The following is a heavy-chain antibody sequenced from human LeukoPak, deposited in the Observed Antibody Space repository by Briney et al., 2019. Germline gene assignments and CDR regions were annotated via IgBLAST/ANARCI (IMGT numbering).Heavy chain of an antibody. CDR3: AKPSNYYGSATDAFDF. D-gene: IGHD3-10*01. CDR1: GGSISSSYSY. Sequence: PSETLSLTCTVSGGSISSSYSYWGWIRQPPGKGLEWIGNIYYSGSTYYNPSLKSRVTISVDTSKNHFSLKLNSVTAADTAVYYCAKPSNYYGSATDAFDFWGQGTMVTVSS. CDR2: IYYSGST. J-gene: IGHJ3*01. V-gene: IGHV4-39*07.